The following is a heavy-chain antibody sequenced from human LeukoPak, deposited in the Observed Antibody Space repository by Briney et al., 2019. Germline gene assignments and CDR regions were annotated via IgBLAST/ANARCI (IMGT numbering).Heavy chain of an antibody. J-gene: IGHJ4*02. CDR2: VSYSGGT. CDR1: GVSITNYY. Sequence: SETLSLTCIVSGVSITNYYWTWMRQPPGKGLECIGYVSYSGGTRYSPSLQTRVTISADTSKNQVSLKLNSVTAADTAIYYCARMRYSSGCFDYWGQGTPVSVSS. CDR3: ARMRYSSGCFDY. D-gene: IGHD6-19*01. V-gene: IGHV4-59*01.